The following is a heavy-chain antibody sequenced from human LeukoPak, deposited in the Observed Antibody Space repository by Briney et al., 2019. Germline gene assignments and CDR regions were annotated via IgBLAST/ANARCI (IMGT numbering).Heavy chain of an antibody. CDR2: IYYSGCT. CDR3: ARGRAADDFWSGYSFDY. J-gene: IGHJ4*02. D-gene: IGHD3-3*01. V-gene: IGHV4-59*13. CDR1: GGPISSYH. Sequence: SETLSLTCTVSGGPISSYHWSGIRRPPGKGLEGVGYIYYSGCTKHNRSLKSRVTISVDTSKNQFSLKLSSVTAAATAVYYCARGRAADDFWSGYSFDYWGQGTLVTVSS.